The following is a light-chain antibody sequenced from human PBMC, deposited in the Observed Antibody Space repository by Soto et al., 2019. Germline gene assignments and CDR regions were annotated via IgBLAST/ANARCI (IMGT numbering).Light chain of an antibody. CDR3: SSYTSSSTVGV. V-gene: IGLV2-14*01. Sequence: QSVLTQPASVSGSPGQSITVSCTGTSSDIGAYDYVSWYQQHPGKAPKVIISEVSKRPSGVSHRFSGSKSGNTASLTISGLQTEDEADYYCSSYTSSSTVGVFGNGTKLTVL. CDR2: EVS. CDR1: SSDIGAYDY. J-gene: IGLJ1*01.